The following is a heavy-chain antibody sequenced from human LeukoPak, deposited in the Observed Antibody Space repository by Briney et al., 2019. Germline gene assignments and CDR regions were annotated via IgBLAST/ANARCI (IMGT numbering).Heavy chain of an antibody. CDR2: IWYDGSNK. CDR1: GFTFSSYA. J-gene: IGHJ4*02. Sequence: GGSLRLSCAASGFTFSSYAMHWVRQAPGKGLEWVAVIWYDGSNKYYADSVKGRFTISRDNAENSLYLQMNSLRAEDTAVYYCARGLLAAAGIDYWGQGALVTVSS. D-gene: IGHD6-13*01. CDR3: ARGLLAAAGIDY. V-gene: IGHV3-33*03.